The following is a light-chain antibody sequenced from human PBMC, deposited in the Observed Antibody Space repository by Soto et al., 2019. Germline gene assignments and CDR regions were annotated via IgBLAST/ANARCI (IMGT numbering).Light chain of an antibody. J-gene: IGKJ2*01. CDR1: QSVSSY. Sequence: EIVLTQSPATLSLSPGERATLSCRASQSVSSYFAWYQQKPGQAPRLLIYDASNRATGIPARFSGSGSGTDFTLTISSLEPEDFAVYYCQQRSNWALYTFGQGTKLEIK. V-gene: IGKV3-11*01. CDR3: QQRSNWALYT. CDR2: DAS.